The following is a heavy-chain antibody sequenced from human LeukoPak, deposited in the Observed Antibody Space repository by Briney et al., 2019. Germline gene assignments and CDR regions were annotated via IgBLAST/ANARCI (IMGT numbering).Heavy chain of an antibody. CDR3: ARVIVMVRGVIQSHYFDY. Sequence: SETLSLSCAVAGGSISSSNWWRWVRQPPGKGLEWLGEIYHSGSTNYNPSLKSRVTISVDKSKNQFSLKLSSVTAADTAVYYCARVIVMVRGVIQSHYFDYWGQGTLVTVSS. D-gene: IGHD3-10*01. CDR1: GGSISSSNW. CDR2: IYHSGST. V-gene: IGHV4-4*02. J-gene: IGHJ4*02.